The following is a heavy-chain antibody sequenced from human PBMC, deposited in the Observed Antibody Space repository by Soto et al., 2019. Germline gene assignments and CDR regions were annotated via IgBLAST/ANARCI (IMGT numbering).Heavy chain of an antibody. Sequence: GGSLRLSCAASGFTFSSYAMSWVRQAPGKGLEWVSAISGSGGSTYYADPVKGRFTISRDNSKNTLYLQMNSLRAEDTAVYYCAKDSGYEREYYYYGMDVWGQGTTVTVSS. D-gene: IGHD5-12*01. CDR1: GFTFSSYA. CDR3: AKDSGYEREYYYYGMDV. CDR2: ISGSGGST. J-gene: IGHJ6*02. V-gene: IGHV3-23*01.